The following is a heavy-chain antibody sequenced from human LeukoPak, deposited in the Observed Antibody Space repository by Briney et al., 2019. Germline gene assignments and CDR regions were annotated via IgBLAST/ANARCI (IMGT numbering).Heavy chain of an antibody. V-gene: IGHV3-7*04. CDR2: MNEDGGEI. CDR3: VRAHHPGGWFDP. D-gene: IGHD3-10*01. Sequence: GGSLRLSCEASGFTFSLYWMTWVRQAPGKGPEWVASMNEDGGEIHYVDSVKGRFTISRDNAKNSLYLQMNSLTAEDTAVHYCVRAHHPGGWFDPWGQGTLVTVSS. CDR1: GFTFSLYW. J-gene: IGHJ5*02.